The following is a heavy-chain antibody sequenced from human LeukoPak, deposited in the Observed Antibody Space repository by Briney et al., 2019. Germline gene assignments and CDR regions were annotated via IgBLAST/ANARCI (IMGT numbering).Heavy chain of an antibody. D-gene: IGHD6-19*01. J-gene: IGHJ4*02. V-gene: IGHV3-7*01. Sequence: GGSLRLSCAASGFTFRNYWMKWVRQAPGKGLEWVANINQDGSQKYYVDSVKGRFTISRDNAKNSLYLQMNSLRAEDTAVYYCAREESQSSGWFHWGQGTLVTVSS. CDR2: INQDGSQK. CDR1: GFTFRNYW. CDR3: AREESQSSGWFH.